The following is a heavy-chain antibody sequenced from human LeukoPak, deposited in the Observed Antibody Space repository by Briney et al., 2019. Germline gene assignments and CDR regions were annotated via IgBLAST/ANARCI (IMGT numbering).Heavy chain of an antibody. V-gene: IGHV3-20*04. Sequence: RPGGSLRLSCAASGFTFDDYGMSWVRQAPGKGLEWVSGINWNGGSTGYADSVKGRFTISRDNAKNSLSLQMNSLRVEDTAIYSCARVRGYSGAGTFWYFDLWGRGTLVTVSS. CDR2: INWNGGST. J-gene: IGHJ2*01. D-gene: IGHD3-10*01. CDR3: ARVRGYSGAGTFWYFDL. CDR1: GFTFDDYG.